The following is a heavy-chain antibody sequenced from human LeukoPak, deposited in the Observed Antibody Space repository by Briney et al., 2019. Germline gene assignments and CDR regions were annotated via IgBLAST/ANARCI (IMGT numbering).Heavy chain of an antibody. CDR3: ARGSRFNSGSYYYYMDV. J-gene: IGHJ6*03. CDR2: IYYSGST. D-gene: IGHD3-10*01. Sequence: PSETLSLTCTVSGGSISSYYWSWIRQPPGKGLEWIGYIYYSGSTNYNPSLKSRVTISVDTSKNQFSLKLSSVTAADTAVYYCARGSRFNSGSYYYYMDVWGKGTTVTISS. CDR1: GGSISSYY. V-gene: IGHV4-59*01.